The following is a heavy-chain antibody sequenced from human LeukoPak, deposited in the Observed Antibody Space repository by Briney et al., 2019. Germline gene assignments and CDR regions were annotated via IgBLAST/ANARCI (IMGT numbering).Heavy chain of an antibody. CDR1: GFTFSSYE. V-gene: IGHV3-48*03. CDR2: ISSRGNDI. CDR3: ARGTVTTRGYFDY. Sequence: GGSLRLSCAASGFTFSSYEMNWVRQAPGKGLEWVSDISSRGNDIYYADSVKGRFTISRDNAKNSLYLQMNSLRAEDTAVYYCARGTVTTRGYFDYWGQGTLVTVSS. D-gene: IGHD4-17*01. J-gene: IGHJ4*02.